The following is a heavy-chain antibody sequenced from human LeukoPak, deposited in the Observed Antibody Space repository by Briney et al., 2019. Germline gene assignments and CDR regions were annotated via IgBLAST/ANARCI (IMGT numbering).Heavy chain of an antibody. CDR1: GFTFSSYS. J-gene: IGHJ6*03. V-gene: IGHV3-21*01. CDR2: ISSSSSYI. CDR3: ARGYCTNGVCYYYYYYMDV. Sequence: GGSLRLSCAASGFTFSSYSMNWVRQAPGKGLEWVSSISSSSSYIYYADSVKGRFTISRDNAKNSLYLQMNSLRAEDTAVYYCARGYCTNGVCYYYYYYMDVWGKGTTVTVSS. D-gene: IGHD2-8*01.